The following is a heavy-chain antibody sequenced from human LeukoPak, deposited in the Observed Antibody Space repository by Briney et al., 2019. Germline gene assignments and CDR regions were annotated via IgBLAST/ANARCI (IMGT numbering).Heavy chain of an antibody. V-gene: IGHV1-18*01. D-gene: IGHD6-13*01. CDR1: GYTFTSYG. J-gene: IGHJ6*02. CDR3: ARGRDSSSWYYYYYYYGMDV. Sequence: ASVKVSCKASGYTFTSYGISWVRQAPGQGLEWMGWISAYNGNTNYAQKLQGRVTMTTDTSTSTAYMELRSLRSDDTAVYYCARGRDSSSWYYYYYYYGMDVWGQGTTVTVSS. CDR2: ISAYNGNT.